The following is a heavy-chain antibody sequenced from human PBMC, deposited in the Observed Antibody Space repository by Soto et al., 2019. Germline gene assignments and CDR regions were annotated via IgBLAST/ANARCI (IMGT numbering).Heavy chain of an antibody. CDR3: ARAYLYCSGGSCYSEHYYYYGMDV. J-gene: IGHJ6*02. CDR2: IIPIFGTA. V-gene: IGHV1-69*13. Sequence: SVKVSCKASGGTFSSYAISRVRQAPGQGLEWMGGIIPIFGTANYAQKFQGRVTITADESTSTAYMELSSLRSEDTAVYYCARAYLYCSGGSCYSEHYYYYGMDVWGQGTTVTVS. D-gene: IGHD2-15*01. CDR1: GGTFSSYA.